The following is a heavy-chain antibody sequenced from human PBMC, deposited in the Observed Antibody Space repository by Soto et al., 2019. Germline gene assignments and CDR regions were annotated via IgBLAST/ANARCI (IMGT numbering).Heavy chain of an antibody. J-gene: IGHJ4*02. CDR3: AKMSTSSLNVYDILTGYYNPAGYFDY. D-gene: IGHD3-9*01. CDR2: ISGSGGST. V-gene: IGHV3-23*01. Sequence: GGSLRLSCAASGFTFSSYAMSWVRQAPGKGLEWVSAISGSGGSTYYADSVKGRFTISRDNSKNTLYLQMNSLRAEDTAVYYCAKMSTSSLNVYDILTGYYNPAGYFDYWGQGTLVTVSS. CDR1: GFTFSSYA.